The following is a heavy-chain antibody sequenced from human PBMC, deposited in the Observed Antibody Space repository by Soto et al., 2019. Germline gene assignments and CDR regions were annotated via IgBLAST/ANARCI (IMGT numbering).Heavy chain of an antibody. CDR2: IIPIFGTA. CDR1: GGTFSSYA. J-gene: IGHJ4*02. CDR3: ATCPFGDYEWAPFDY. Sequence: SVKVSCKASGGTFSSYAISWVRQAPGQGLEWMGGIIPIFGTANYAQKFQGRVTITADESTSTAYMELSSLRSEDTAVYYCATCPFGDYEWAPFDYWGQGTLVTVSS. V-gene: IGHV1-69*13. D-gene: IGHD4-17*01.